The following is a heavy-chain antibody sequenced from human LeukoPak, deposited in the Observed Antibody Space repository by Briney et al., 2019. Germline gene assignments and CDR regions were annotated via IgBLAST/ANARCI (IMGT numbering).Heavy chain of an antibody. D-gene: IGHD3-16*01. CDR3: ARGGSPGDYFAY. CDR2: IKQDGSDK. V-gene: IGHV3-7*04. CDR1: GFTFRNYF. Sequence: PGGSLRLSCEASGFTFRNYFMSWVRQAPGQGLEWVANIKQDGSDKYYVDSVKGRFTISRDNAKNSLYLQMNSLSVEDAAVYYCARGGSPGDYFAYWGQGTLVTVAS. J-gene: IGHJ4*02.